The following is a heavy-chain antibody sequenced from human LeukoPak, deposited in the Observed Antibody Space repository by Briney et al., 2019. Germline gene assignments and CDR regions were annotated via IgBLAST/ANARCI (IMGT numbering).Heavy chain of an antibody. J-gene: IGHJ4*02. CDR3: ARRGYSESDY. V-gene: IGHV4-39*01. CDR1: GGSISSSSYY. CDR2: LYYSGSN. Sequence: SETLSLTCTVSGGSISSSSYYWGWLRQPPGKGLEWIESLYYSGSNYYNASLKSRVTIPVDTSKNQFSLKLSSVTAADTAVYYCARRGYSESDYWGQGTLVTVSS. D-gene: IGHD6-25*01.